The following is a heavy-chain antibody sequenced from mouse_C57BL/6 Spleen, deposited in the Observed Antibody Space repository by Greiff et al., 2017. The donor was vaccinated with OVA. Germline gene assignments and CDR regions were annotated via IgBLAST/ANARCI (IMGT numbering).Heavy chain of an antibody. CDR2: ISYDGSN. J-gene: IGHJ3*01. CDR1: GYSITSGYY. D-gene: IGHD3-2*02. V-gene: IGHV3-6*01. CDR3: ARDTSSGYVGFAY. Sequence: DVKLVESGPGLVKPSQSLSLTCSVTGYSITSGYYWNWIRQFPGNKLEWMGYISYDGSNHYNPSLKNRISITRDTSKNQFFLKLNSVTTEDTATYYCARDTSSGYVGFAYWGQGTLVTVSA.